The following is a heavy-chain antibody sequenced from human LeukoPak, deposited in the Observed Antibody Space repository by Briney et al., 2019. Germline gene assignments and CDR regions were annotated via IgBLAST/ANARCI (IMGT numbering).Heavy chain of an antibody. Sequence: GGSLRLSCAASGFTFSSYWMSWVRQAPGKGLEWVANIRQDGSYKQYVDSVKGRFTISRDNAQNSLYLQMSSLRTEDTAVYYCVRLQRAVTGNYWGQGTLVTVSS. V-gene: IGHV3-7*01. CDR1: GFTFSSYW. CDR2: IRQDGSYK. J-gene: IGHJ4*02. D-gene: IGHD4-11*01. CDR3: VRLQRAVTGNY.